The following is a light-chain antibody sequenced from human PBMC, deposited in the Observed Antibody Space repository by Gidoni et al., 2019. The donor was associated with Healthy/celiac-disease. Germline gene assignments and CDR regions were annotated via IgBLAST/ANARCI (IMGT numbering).Light chain of an antibody. CDR1: QSISSY. CDR3: KQGYSTLLT. CDR2: AAS. J-gene: IGKJ4*01. Sequence: DIQMTQSPSSLSASLGDRVTSTCRASQSISSYLNWYQQKPGKAPKLLIYAASSLQSGVPSRFSGSGSGTDFTLTISSLQPEDFATYYCKQGYSTLLTFGGGTKVEIK. V-gene: IGKV1-39*01.